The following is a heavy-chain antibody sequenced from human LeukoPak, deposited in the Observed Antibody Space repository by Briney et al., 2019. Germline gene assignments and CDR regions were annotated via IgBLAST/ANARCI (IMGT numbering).Heavy chain of an antibody. CDR2: IYYSGST. Sequence: SETLSLTCTVSGVSISSYYWSWIRQPPGKGLEWIGYIYYSGSTNYNPSLKSRVTISVDKSKNQFSLKLSSVTAGDTAVYYCARHPRHVVVVPTAIDYWGQGTLVTVSS. CDR3: ARHPRHVVVVPTAIDY. D-gene: IGHD2-2*01. J-gene: IGHJ4*02. CDR1: GVSISSYY. V-gene: IGHV4-59*08.